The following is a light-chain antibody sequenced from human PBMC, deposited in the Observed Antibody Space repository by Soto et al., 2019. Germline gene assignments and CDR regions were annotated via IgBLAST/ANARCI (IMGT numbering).Light chain of an antibody. V-gene: IGLV2-8*01. J-gene: IGLJ2*01. CDR3: SSYGGSNPLL. CDR1: SSDVAGYNY. CDR2: EVS. Sequence: QSALTQPPSASGSPGQSVTISCTGTSSDVAGYNYCSWYQQHPGKAPKLMIYEVSKRPSVVPDRFSGSKSGNTASLTVSGLQAEDEADYYCSSYGGSNPLLFGGGTPLTVL.